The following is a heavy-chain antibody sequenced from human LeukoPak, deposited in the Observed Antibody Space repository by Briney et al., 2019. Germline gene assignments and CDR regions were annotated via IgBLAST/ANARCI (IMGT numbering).Heavy chain of an antibody. J-gene: IGHJ4*02. V-gene: IGHV3-49*04. Sequence: HPGGSLRLSCAASGFTVSSNYMSWVRQAPGKGLEWVGFIRSKAYGGTTEYAASVKGRFTISRDDSKSIAYLQMNSLKTEDTAVYYCTRDGRPYDSSGYYYLDFDYWGQGTLVTVSS. CDR1: GFTVSSNY. D-gene: IGHD3-22*01. CDR3: TRDGRPYDSSGYYYLDFDY. CDR2: IRSKAYGGTT.